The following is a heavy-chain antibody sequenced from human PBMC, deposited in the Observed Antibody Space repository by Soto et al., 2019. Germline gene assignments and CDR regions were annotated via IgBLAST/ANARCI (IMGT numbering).Heavy chain of an antibody. CDR1: GYTFTSYA. J-gene: IGHJ4*02. CDR3: PRIIVVVTALDY. V-gene: IGHV1-3*05. Sequence: QVQLVQSGAEEKKPGASVKVSCKASGYTFTSYAMHWVRQAPGQRLEWMGWINAGNGNTKYSQKFQGRVTITRDTSASTAYMELSSLRSEDTAVYYCPRIIVVVTALDYWGQGTLVTVSS. CDR2: INAGNGNT. D-gene: IGHD2-21*02.